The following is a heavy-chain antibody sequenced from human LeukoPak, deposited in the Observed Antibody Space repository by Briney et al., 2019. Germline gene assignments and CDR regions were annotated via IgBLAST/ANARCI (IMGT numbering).Heavy chain of an antibody. D-gene: IGHD4-23*01. V-gene: IGHV3-15*01. CDR2: IKSKTDGGTT. J-gene: IGHJ4*02. CDR1: GFTFSNAW. CDR3: ARVFGGYYGGNSFDY. Sequence: GGSLRLSCAASGFTFSNAWMSWVRQAPGKGLEWVGRIKSKTDGGTTDYAAPVKGRFTISRDDSKNTLYLQMNSLKTEDTAVYYCARVFGGYYGGNSFDYWGQGTLVTVSS.